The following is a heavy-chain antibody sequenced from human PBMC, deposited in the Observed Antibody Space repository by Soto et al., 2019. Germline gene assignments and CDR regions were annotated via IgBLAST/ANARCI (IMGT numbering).Heavy chain of an antibody. Sequence: TSETLSLTCTVSGGSISSRSYYWGLIRQPPGKGLEWIGSIYYSGSTYYNPSLKSRVTISVDTSKNQFSRKLSSVTAADTAVYYCASSNYDYIWGSYLTFDYWGQGTLVTVSS. V-gene: IGHV4-39*01. CDR1: GGSISSRSYY. J-gene: IGHJ4*02. CDR3: ASSNYDYIWGSYLTFDY. CDR2: IYYSGST. D-gene: IGHD3-16*02.